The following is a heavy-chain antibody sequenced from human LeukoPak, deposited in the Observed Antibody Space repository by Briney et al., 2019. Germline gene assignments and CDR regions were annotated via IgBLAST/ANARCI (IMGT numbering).Heavy chain of an antibody. Sequence: PGGSLRLSXAASGFTFSSYWMHWVRQAPGKGLVWVSRINSDGSSTSYADSVKGRFTISRDNAKNTLYLQMNSLRAEDTAVYYCAGGGYSYGPFDYWGQGTLVTVSS. CDR1: GFTFSSYW. CDR3: AGGGYSYGPFDY. CDR2: INSDGSST. D-gene: IGHD5-18*01. V-gene: IGHV3-74*01. J-gene: IGHJ4*02.